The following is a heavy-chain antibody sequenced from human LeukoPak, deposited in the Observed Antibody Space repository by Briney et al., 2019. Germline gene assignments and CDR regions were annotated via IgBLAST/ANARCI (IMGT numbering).Heavy chain of an antibody. D-gene: IGHD6-19*01. V-gene: IGHV1-18*01. CDR1: GYTFTSYG. J-gene: IGHJ4*02. Sequence: ASVKVSCKASGYTFTSYGISWVRQAPGQGLEWMGWISAYNGNTNYAQKLQGRVTMTTDTSTSTAYMELRSLRSDDTAVYYCARRSSGWYEVEYYFDYWGQGTLVTVSS. CDR2: ISAYNGNT. CDR3: ARRSSGWYEVEYYFDY.